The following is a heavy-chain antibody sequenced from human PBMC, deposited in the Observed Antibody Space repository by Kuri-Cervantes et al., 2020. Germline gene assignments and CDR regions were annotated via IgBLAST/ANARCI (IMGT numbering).Heavy chain of an antibody. D-gene: IGHD5-24*01. J-gene: IGHJ4*02. V-gene: IGHV3-11*01. CDR3: ARVAEMATIRYFDY. CDR1: GFTFSDYY. Sequence: GGSLRLSCAASGFTFSDYYMSWIRQAPGKGLEWVSYISSSGSTIYYADSVKGRFTISRDNAKNSLYLQMNSLRAEDTAVYYCARVAEMATIRYFDYWGQGTLVTVSS. CDR2: ISSSGSTI.